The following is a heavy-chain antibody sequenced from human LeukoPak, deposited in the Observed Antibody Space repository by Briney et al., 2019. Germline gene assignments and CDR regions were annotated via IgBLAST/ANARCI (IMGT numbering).Heavy chain of an antibody. CDR3: AKDHLTMVRGGEPYYFDY. J-gene: IGHJ4*02. CDR1: AFTLSSYT. Sequence: GGTLRLSSSASAFTLSSYTMSRVPQGPGKGLEWVSAISVSGNTYHADSVKGRFTISRDSSENRLYLQMNSLGAEDTAVYYCAKDHLTMVRGGEPYYFDYWGQGTLVTVSS. CDR2: ISVSGNT. D-gene: IGHD3-10*01. V-gene: IGHV3-23*01.